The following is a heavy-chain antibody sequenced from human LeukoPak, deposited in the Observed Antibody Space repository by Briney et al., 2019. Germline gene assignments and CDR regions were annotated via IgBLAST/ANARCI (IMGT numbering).Heavy chain of an antibody. J-gene: IGHJ4*02. V-gene: IGHV3-7*01. CDR3: ARADDSSGYYYFDY. CDR2: IKQDGSEK. CDR1: GFTFSSYW. Sequence: GGSLRLSCAASGFTFSSYWMSWVRQAPGKGLEWVANIKQDGSEKCYVDSVKGRFTISRDNAKNSLYLQMNSLRAEDTAVYYCARADDSSGYYYFDYWGQGTLVTVSS. D-gene: IGHD3-22*01.